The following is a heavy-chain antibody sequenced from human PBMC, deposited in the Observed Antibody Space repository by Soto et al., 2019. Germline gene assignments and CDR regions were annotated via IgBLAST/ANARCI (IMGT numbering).Heavy chain of an antibody. Sequence: QVQLMQSGAEVKRPGASVKISCKPSGYPFISYYIHWVRQAPGQGLEWVGLIDPSRGATSYAERFQGRLSITSDKSTATVYMNVLSLTSDDTAIYYCATFARGYWGQGTLVSVSS. CDR3: ATFARGY. J-gene: IGHJ4*02. V-gene: IGHV1-46*01. CDR2: IDPSRGAT. CDR1: GYPFISYY.